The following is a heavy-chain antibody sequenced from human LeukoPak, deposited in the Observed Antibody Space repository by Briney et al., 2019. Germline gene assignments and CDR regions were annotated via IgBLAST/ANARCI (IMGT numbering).Heavy chain of an antibody. V-gene: IGHV3-21*01. CDR2: ISSSSSYI. Sequence: GGSLRLSCAASGFTFSSYSMNWVRQAPGKGLEWVSSISSSSSYIYYADSVKGRFTISRDNAKNSLYLQINSLRAEDTAVYYCASDGPTIFGVVVVDYWGQGTLVTVSS. D-gene: IGHD3-3*01. CDR1: GFTFSSYS. CDR3: ASDGPTIFGVVVVDY. J-gene: IGHJ4*02.